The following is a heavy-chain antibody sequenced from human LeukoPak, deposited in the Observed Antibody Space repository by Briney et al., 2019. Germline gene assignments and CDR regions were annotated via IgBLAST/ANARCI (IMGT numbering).Heavy chain of an antibody. J-gene: IGHJ4*02. Sequence: GGSLRLSFAASGFTFSSYGMSWGRQAPGKGLEWVSAFSGSGGSTYYADSVKGRFTISRDNSKNTLSLQMNSLRAEDTASNYFAKVRHNTDCVGDCYSSGYFDYGGQGTLVTVSS. CDR2: FSGSGGST. V-gene: IGHV3-23*01. CDR3: AKVRHNTDCVGDCYSSGYFDY. D-gene: IGHD2-21*02. CDR1: GFTFSSYG.